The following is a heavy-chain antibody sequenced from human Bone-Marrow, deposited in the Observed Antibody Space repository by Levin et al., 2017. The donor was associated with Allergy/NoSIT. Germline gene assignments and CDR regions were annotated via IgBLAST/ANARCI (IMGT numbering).Heavy chain of an antibody. V-gene: IGHV1-2*02. CDR3: ARDPDYYDRAFDI. CDR2: INPNSGGT. J-gene: IGHJ3*02. D-gene: IGHD3-22*01. Sequence: VASVKVSCKASGYTFTDYYMNWVRQAPGQGLEWMGWINPNSGGTNSAQKFQGRVTMTRKPAISTAYMELSGLRSDDTAVYYCARDPDYYDRAFDIWGQGTMVTVSS. CDR1: GYTFTDYY.